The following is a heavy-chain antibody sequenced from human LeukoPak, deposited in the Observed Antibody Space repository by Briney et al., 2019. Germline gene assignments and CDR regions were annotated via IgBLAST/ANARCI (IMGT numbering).Heavy chain of an antibody. V-gene: IGHV3-20*04. CDR2: TNWNGGST. D-gene: IGHD3-22*01. J-gene: IGHJ4*02. Sequence: PGGSLRLSCAASGFTFDDYGMSWVRQAPGKGLEWVSGTNWNGGSTGYADSVKGRFTTSRDNAKNSLYLQMNSLRAEDTAVYYCAKIYYYDSSGPFDYWGQGTLVTVSS. CDR3: AKIYYYDSSGPFDY. CDR1: GFTFDDYG.